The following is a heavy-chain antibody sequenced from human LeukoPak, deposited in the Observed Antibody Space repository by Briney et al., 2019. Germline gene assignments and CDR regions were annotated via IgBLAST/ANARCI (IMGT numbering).Heavy chain of an antibody. Sequence: GGSLRLSCAASGFTFSDYYMSWIRQAPGKGLEWVSFISSSGTTIYYGDSVKGRFTISRDNAKNSLYLQMNSLRAEDTAVYYCARALTGYYPDYWGQGTLVTVSS. CDR2: ISSSGTTI. J-gene: IGHJ4*02. D-gene: IGHD3-9*01. CDR1: GFTFSDYY. V-gene: IGHV3-11*04. CDR3: ARALTGYYPDY.